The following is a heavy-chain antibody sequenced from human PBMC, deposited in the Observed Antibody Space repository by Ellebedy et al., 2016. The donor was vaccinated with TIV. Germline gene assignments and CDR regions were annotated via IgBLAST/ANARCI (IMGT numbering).Heavy chain of an antibody. CDR2: ISSDGHYS. V-gene: IGHV3-21*04. D-gene: IGHD1-26*01. Sequence: GGSLRLSCAASGFIFSNYAMTWVRQAPGKGLEWVSFISSDGHYSNYADSVKGRFTTSRDNDKNLLLLQMDSLRAEDTAVYFCARVVTVGGTEHFDYWGQGTLVTVSS. J-gene: IGHJ4*02. CDR3: ARVVTVGGTEHFDY. CDR1: GFIFSNYA.